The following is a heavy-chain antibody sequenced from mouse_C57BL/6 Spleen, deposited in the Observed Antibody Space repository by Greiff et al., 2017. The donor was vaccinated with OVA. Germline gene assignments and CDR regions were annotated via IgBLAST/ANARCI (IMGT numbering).Heavy chain of an antibody. CDR1: GYTFTDYN. J-gene: IGHJ3*01. V-gene: IGHV1-22*01. CDR3: ATAYYYGSSGAY. D-gene: IGHD1-1*01. Sequence: VQLQQSGPELVKPGASVKMSCKASGYTFTDYNMHWVKQSHGKSLEWIGYINPNNGGTSYNQKFKGKATLTVNKSSSTAYMELRSLTSEDSAVYYCATAYYYGSSGAYWGKGTLVTVSA. CDR2: INPNNGGT.